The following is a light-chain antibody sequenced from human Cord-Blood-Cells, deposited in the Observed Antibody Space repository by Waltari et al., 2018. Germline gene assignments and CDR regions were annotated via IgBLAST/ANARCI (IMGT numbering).Light chain of an antibody. J-gene: IGKJ4*01. CDR1: QDISNY. CDR2: DAS. CDR3: QQYDNLPLT. V-gene: IGKV1-33*01. Sequence: DIQMTQSPSSLSASVGDRVTITCQASQDISNYLNWYQQKPGKAPKLLIYDASNLETGVPSRFSGSGSGTDFTFTISSLQPEEIATYYCQQYDNLPLTFGGGTKLEIK.